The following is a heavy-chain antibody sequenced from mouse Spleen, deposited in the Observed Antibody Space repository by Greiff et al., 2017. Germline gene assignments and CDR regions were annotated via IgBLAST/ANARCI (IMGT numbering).Heavy chain of an antibody. Sequence: EVKLMESGGGLVKPGGSLKLSCAASGFTFSSYAMSWVRQTPEKRLEWVATISSGGSYTYYPDSVKGRFTISRDNAKNTLYLQMSSLRSEDTAMYYCARRGGSHFDYWGQGTTLTVSS. CDR3: ARRGGSHFDY. V-gene: IGHV5-9-1*01. J-gene: IGHJ2*01. CDR2: ISSGGSYT. D-gene: IGHD3-2*02. CDR1: GFTFSSYA.